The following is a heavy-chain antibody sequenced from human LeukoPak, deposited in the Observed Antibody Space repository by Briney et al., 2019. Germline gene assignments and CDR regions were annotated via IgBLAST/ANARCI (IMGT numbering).Heavy chain of an antibody. CDR2: IIPILGIA. CDR3: ARETIAAAGTSFSDY. J-gene: IGHJ4*02. Sequence: GASVKVSCKASGGTFSSYAIGWVRQAPGQGLEWMGRIIPILGIANYAQKFQGRVTITADKSTSTAYMELSSLRSEDTAVYYCARETIAAAGTSFSDYWGQGTLVTVSS. CDR1: GGTFSSYA. V-gene: IGHV1-69*04. D-gene: IGHD6-13*01.